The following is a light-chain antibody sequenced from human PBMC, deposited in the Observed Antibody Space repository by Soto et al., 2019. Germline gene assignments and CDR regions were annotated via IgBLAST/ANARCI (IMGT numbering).Light chain of an antibody. J-gene: IGKJ5*01. CDR2: ETS. CDR1: QSVSSGY. V-gene: IGKV3-20*01. Sequence: EIVLTQSPGTLSLSPGERATLSCRASQSVSSGYLAWYQQKRGQTPRLLIYETSTSAAGIPDRFSGSGSGTDFTLTSSRLEPEEFAGYYCQQYGTSPITFGQGTRLEIK. CDR3: QQYGTSPIT.